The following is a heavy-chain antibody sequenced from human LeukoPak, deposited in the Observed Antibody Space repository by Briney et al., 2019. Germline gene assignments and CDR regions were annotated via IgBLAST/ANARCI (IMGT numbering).Heavy chain of an antibody. CDR3: ARVELSSSWYVGRSWFDP. D-gene: IGHD6-13*01. J-gene: IGHJ5*02. V-gene: IGHV4-39*07. Sequence: SETLSLTCTVSGGSISSYYWGWIRQPPGKGLEWIGSIYYSGSTYYNPSLKSRVTISVDTSKNQFSLKLSSVTAADTAVYYCARVELSSSWYVGRSWFDPWGQGTLVTVSS. CDR1: GGSISSYY. CDR2: IYYSGST.